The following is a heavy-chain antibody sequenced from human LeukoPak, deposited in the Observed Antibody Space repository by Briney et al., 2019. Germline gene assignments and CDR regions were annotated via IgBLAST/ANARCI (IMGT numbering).Heavy chain of an antibody. Sequence: SETLSLTCSVSGYSISSGYQWAWIRQSPGKGLEWIGSIFHSGSAHYNPSLKRRVTISVDTSRNQFSLKLNSVSATDTAVYYCARDPRWLTPDCTSTSCYENYFDPWGQGTLVTVSS. J-gene: IGHJ5*02. D-gene: IGHD2-2*01. CDR1: GYSISSGYQ. V-gene: IGHV4-38-2*02. CDR3: ARDPRWLTPDCTSTSCYENYFDP. CDR2: IFHSGSA.